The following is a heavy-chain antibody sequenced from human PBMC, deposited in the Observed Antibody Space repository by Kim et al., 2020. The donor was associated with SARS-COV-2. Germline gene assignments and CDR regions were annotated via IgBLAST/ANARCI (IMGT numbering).Heavy chain of an antibody. CDR1: GFTFSNAW. CDR2: IKSKTDGGTT. CDR3: TTLRRDQLHIWGGDWYFDY. Sequence: GGSLRLSCAASGFTFSNAWMSWVRQAPGKGLEWVGRIKSKTDGGTTDYAAPVKGRFTISRDDSKNTLYLQMNSLKTEDTAVYYCTTLRRDQLHIWGGDWYFDYWGQGTLVTVSS. V-gene: IGHV3-15*01. D-gene: IGHD2-2*01. J-gene: IGHJ4*02.